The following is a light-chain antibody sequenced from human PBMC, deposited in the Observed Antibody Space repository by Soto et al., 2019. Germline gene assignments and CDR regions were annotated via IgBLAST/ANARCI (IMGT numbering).Light chain of an antibody. Sequence: EIVLTPSPATLSLSTRERATLSCRASQSVSSYLAWYQQKPGQAPRLLIYDASNRATGIPARFSGSGSGTDFTLTISSLEPEDFAVYYCQQRSNWPITFGQGGLLEIK. CDR2: DAS. J-gene: IGKJ5*01. CDR1: QSVSSY. CDR3: QQRSNWPIT. V-gene: IGKV3-11*01.